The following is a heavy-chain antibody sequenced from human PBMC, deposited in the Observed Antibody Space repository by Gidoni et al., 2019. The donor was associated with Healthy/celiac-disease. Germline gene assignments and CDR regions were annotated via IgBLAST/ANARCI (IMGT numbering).Heavy chain of an antibody. D-gene: IGHD6-13*01. CDR1: GSTFSSYA. V-gene: IGHV3-23*01. J-gene: IGHJ4*02. Sequence: EVQLLESGGGLVQPGGSLRLSCAASGSTFSSYAMSWVRQAPGKGLEWVSAISGSGGSTYYADSVKGRFTIARDKSKNTLYLQMNSLRAEDTAVYYCAKASLSSSWLVLTEFDYWGQGTLVTVSS. CDR2: ISGSGGST. CDR3: AKASLSSSWLVLTEFDY.